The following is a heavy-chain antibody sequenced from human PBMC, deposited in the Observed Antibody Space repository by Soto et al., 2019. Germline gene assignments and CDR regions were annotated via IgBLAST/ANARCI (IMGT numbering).Heavy chain of an antibody. D-gene: IGHD3-10*01. CDR2: IYWNDDK. CDR3: AHRPSRDPRGWFDP. V-gene: IGHV2-5*01. CDR1: GFSSGVG. Sequence: SGPTLVNPTQTLTLTCTFSGFSSGVGVGWIRQPPGKALEWLALIYWNDDKRYSPSLKSRLTITKDTPKNQVVLTMTNMDPVDTATYYCAHRPSRDPRGWFDPWGQGTLVTVSS. J-gene: IGHJ5*02.